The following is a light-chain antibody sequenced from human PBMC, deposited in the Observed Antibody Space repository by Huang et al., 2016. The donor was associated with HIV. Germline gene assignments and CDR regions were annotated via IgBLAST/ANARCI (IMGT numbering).Light chain of an antibody. Sequence: DIQMTQSPSSLSASVGDRVTITCRASQNIETYLNWYQQKPGKSPKLLIFAASILQSGVPSRFSGSGSGTDFTLTISSLQPEDFVTFYCQQSYSTPLTFGGGTKVEI. CDR2: AAS. CDR1: QNIETY. CDR3: QQSYSTPLT. J-gene: IGKJ4*01. V-gene: IGKV1-39*01.